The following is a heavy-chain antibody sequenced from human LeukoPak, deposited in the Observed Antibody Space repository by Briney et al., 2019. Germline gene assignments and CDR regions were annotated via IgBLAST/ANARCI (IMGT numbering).Heavy chain of an antibody. CDR3: ARVSYYDSSGYYFLSYVDY. CDR2: IYSGGST. V-gene: IGHV3-53*01. CDR1: GFTVSSNY. Sequence: GGSLRLSCAASGFTVSSNYMSWVRQAPGKGLEWVSVIYSGGSTYYADSVRGRFTISRDNSKNTLYLQMNNLGAEDTAVYYCARVSYYDSSGYYFLSYVDYWGQGTLVTVSS. D-gene: IGHD3-22*01. J-gene: IGHJ4*02.